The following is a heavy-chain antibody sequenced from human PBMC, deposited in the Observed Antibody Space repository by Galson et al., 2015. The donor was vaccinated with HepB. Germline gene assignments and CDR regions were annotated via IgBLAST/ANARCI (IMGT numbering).Heavy chain of an antibody. D-gene: IGHD3-10*01. V-gene: IGHV3-13*05. J-gene: IGHJ6*02. CDR2: IGTAGDP. CDR1: GFTFSSYD. CDR3: ARAKRGTMVRGVTPSYYYGMDV. Sequence: SLRLSCAASGFTFSSYDMHWVRQATGKGLEWVSAIGTAGDPYYPGSVKGRFTISRENAKNSLYLQMNSLRAGDTAVYYCARAKRGTMVRGVTPSYYYGMDVWGQGTTVTVSS.